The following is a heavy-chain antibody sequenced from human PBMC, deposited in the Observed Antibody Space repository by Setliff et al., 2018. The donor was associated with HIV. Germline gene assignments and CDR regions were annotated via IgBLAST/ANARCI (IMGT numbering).Heavy chain of an antibody. Sequence: SETLSLTCTVSGGSISSYYWSWIRQPAGKGLEWIGRIYPSGSTSYNPSLKSRVTMSVDTSKNQISLTLSSVTAAATAVYYCASEAWTSYRSSSGYYYYYMDVWGKGTTVTVSS. V-gene: IGHV4-4*07. CDR1: GGSISSYY. CDR2: IYPSGST. CDR3: ASEAWTSYRSSSGYYYYYMDV. J-gene: IGHJ6*03. D-gene: IGHD6-6*01.